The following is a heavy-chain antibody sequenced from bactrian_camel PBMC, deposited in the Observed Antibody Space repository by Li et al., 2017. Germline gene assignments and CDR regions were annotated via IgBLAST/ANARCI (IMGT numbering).Heavy chain of an antibody. J-gene: IGHJ4*01. CDR1: GFTFSNHY. D-gene: IGHD4*01. Sequence: VQLVESGGGLVQPGGSLRLSCAASGFTFSNHYMSWVRQAPGKGLEWLSLINSDAVTTYYADSVKGRFTISQDNAKLTVYLQMNSLKPKDTAMYFCATEAYYSDSDYNFWGQGTQVTVS. CDR3: ATEAYYSDSDYNF. V-gene: IGHV3S40*01. CDR2: INSDAVTT.